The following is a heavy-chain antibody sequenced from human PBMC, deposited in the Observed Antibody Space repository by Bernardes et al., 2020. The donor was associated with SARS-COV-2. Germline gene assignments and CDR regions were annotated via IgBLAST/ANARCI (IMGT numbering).Heavy chain of an antibody. CDR3: AKSRYGSGWYPYYFYSLDV. Sequence: GGSLRLSCAPSGFTFSSYAMSWVRQAPGKGLEWVSGISGSGGTTNYADSVKGRFIISRDDSKNTVYLQINSLGADDTALYYCAKSRYGSGWYPYYFYSLDVWGQGTTVNVSS. CDR1: GFTFSSYA. J-gene: IGHJ6*02. CDR2: ISGSGGTT. D-gene: IGHD6-19*01. V-gene: IGHV3-23*01.